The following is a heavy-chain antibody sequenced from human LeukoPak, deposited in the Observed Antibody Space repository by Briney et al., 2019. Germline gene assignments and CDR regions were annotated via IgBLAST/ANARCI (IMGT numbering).Heavy chain of an antibody. CDR3: ARGRVIQGV. CDR2: IYASGST. D-gene: IGHD5-18*01. Sequence: SETLSLTCTVSGDSISRYFWSWIRQPAGKGLEWIGRIYASGSTHYNPSLKGRVTMSVDRSKNQFSLKLTSVTAADTAVYYCARGRVIQGVWGKGTTVTISS. CDR1: GDSISRYF. J-gene: IGHJ6*04. V-gene: IGHV4-4*07.